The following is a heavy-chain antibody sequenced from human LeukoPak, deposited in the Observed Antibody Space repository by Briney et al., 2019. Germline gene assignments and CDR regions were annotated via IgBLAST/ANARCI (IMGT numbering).Heavy chain of an antibody. D-gene: IGHD3-10*02. V-gene: IGHV3-48*03. J-gene: IGHJ6*04. Sequence: GGSLRLSCAASGFTFSSYEMNWVRQAPGKELEWVSYISSSGSTIYYADSVKGRFTISRDNAKNSLYLQMNSLRAEDAAVYYCAELGITMIGGVWGKGTTVTISS. CDR3: AELGITMIGGV. CDR2: ISSSGSTI. CDR1: GFTFSSYE.